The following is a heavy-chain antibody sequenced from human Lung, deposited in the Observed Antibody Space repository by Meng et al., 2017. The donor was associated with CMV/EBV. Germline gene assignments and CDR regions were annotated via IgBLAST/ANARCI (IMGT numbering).Heavy chain of an antibody. Sequence: ASVKVSCKASGYTFTGYYMHWVRQAPGQGLEWMGWINPNSGGTNYAQKFQGRVTMTRDTSISTAYMELSRLRSDDTAVYYCAGGLYDFWSGYYYYGMDVWGQRTTVTLSS. V-gene: IGHV1-2*02. J-gene: IGHJ6*02. CDR3: AGGLYDFWSGYYYYGMDV. D-gene: IGHD3-3*01. CDR1: GYTFTGYY. CDR2: INPNSGGT.